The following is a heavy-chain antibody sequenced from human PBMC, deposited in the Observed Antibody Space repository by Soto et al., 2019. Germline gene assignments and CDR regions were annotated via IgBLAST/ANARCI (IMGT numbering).Heavy chain of an antibody. Sequence: SETLSLTCTVSGDSTSNYYWSWIRQPAGKGLEWIGHIHSSGNTHYNPSLKSRVTVSINTSKNQFSLNLRYVTAADTAVYYCAREIAAPNPRIDPWGQGTLVTVSS. CDR2: IHSSGNT. CDR1: GDSTSNYY. V-gene: IGHV4-4*07. CDR3: AREIAAPNPRIDP. D-gene: IGHD6-6*01. J-gene: IGHJ5*02.